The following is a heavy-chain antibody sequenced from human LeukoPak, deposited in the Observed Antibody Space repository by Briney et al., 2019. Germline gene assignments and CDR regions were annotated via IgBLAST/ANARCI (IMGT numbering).Heavy chain of an antibody. J-gene: IGHJ4*02. V-gene: IGHV4-4*07. Sequence: SETLSLTCTVSGASISSYYWSWIRQPAGKALEWIGRIYVTGSTTYNPSLESRVTMSLDTSKNHFSLKLRSVTAADTAVYYCATTTIRLGYWGQGTLVTVSS. CDR3: ATTTIRLGY. CDR2: IYVTGST. CDR1: GASISSYY. D-gene: IGHD1-26*01.